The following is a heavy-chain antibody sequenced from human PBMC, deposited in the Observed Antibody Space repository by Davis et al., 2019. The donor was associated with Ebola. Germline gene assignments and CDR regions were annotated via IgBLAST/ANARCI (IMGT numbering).Heavy chain of an antibody. CDR2: ISAYNGNT. Sequence: ASVKVSCKASGYTFTSYGISWVRQAPGQGLEWMGWISAYNGNTNYAQKLQGRVTMTTDTSTSTAYMELRSLRSDDTAVYYCATVYGSGSSVVDYYYMDVWGKGTTVTVSS. CDR3: ATVYGSGSSVVDYYYMDV. D-gene: IGHD3-10*01. CDR1: GYTFTSYG. J-gene: IGHJ6*03. V-gene: IGHV1-18*01.